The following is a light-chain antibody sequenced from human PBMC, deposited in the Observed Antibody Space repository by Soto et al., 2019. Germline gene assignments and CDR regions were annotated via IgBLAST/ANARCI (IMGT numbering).Light chain of an antibody. J-gene: IGKJ5*01. CDR3: QQRSNGPPFT. V-gene: IGKV3-11*01. Sequence: VGMTKYPATLSVDPGERAALSCRASQSVSNYLAWYQQKPGQAPRLLIYGASSRATGIPDRFSGSGSGTDFTLTISCLEPEDFAVYYCQQRSNGPPFTFGEVRRMEVK. CDR2: GAS. CDR1: QSVSNY.